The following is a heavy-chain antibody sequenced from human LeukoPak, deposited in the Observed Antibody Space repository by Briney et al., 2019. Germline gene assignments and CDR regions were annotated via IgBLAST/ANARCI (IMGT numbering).Heavy chain of an antibody. CDR1: GFTFSGFA. CDR2: ISGSGDNT. D-gene: IGHD1-26*01. Sequence: GGSLRLSCAASGFTFSGFAMNWVRRTPGKGLEWVSGISGSGDNTLYADSVKGRFTISRDNSKNTLYLEMNSLRAEDTAIYYCAKMKGHPLPKYYMDVWGQGTTVTVSS. V-gene: IGHV3-23*01. CDR3: AKMKGHPLPKYYMDV. J-gene: IGHJ6*01.